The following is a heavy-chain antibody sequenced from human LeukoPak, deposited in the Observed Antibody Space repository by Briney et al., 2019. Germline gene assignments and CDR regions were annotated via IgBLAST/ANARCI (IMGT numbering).Heavy chain of an antibody. CDR3: ARVITMVRGVITSRYRDYYGMDV. CDR1: GGSISSYY. CDR2: IYYSGST. V-gene: IGHV4-59*01. J-gene: IGHJ6*02. D-gene: IGHD3-10*01. Sequence: KPSETLSLTCTVSGGSISSYYWSWIRQPPGKGLEWIGYIYYSGSTNYNPSLKSRVTISVDTSKNQFSLKLSSVTAADTAVYYCARVITMVRGVITSRYRDYYGMDVWGQGTTVTVSS.